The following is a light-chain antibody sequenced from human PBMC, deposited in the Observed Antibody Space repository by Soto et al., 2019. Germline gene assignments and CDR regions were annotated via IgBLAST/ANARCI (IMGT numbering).Light chain of an antibody. V-gene: IGKV1-39*01. Sequence: DIQMTQSPSSLSASVGDRVTITCRASQSISSYLNWYQQKPGKAPKLLIYAASSLQSRVPSRFSGSGCGTDVTLTISSLQPEDFATYYCQQSYSTPLTFGGGTKVEIK. J-gene: IGKJ4*01. CDR2: AAS. CDR1: QSISSY. CDR3: QQSYSTPLT.